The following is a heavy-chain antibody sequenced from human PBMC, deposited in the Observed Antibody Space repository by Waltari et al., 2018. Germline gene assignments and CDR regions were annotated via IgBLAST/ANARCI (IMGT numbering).Heavy chain of an antibody. CDR1: GYSISSGSY. CDR2: IYHSGST. D-gene: IGHD6-13*01. J-gene: IGHJ4*02. CDR3: ARPLAAAGID. Sequence: QVQLQESGPGLVKPSETLSLTCAVSGYSISSGSYWGWIRQPPGKGLEWIGSIYHSGSTYYNPSLKSRVTISVDTSKNQFSLKLSSVTAADTAVYYCARPLAAAGIDWGQGTLVTVSS. V-gene: IGHV4-38-2*01.